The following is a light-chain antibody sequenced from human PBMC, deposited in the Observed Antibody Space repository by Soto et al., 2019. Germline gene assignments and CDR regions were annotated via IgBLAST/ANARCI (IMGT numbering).Light chain of an antibody. CDR3: GAWDSSLSAGV. J-gene: IGLJ1*01. CDR1: SSNIGF. V-gene: IGLV1-51*01. Sequence: QSVLTQPPSVSAAPGQRVTISCSGSSSNIGFVSWYQQVPGTAPKLLIYDNSNRPLEIPDRLSGSKSGTSATLDITDLQTGDEADYYCGAWDSSLSAGVFGTGTQLTVL. CDR2: DNS.